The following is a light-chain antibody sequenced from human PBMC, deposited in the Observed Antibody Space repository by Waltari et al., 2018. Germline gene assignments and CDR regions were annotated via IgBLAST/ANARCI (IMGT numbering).Light chain of an antibody. CDR1: SSNIGGNS. CDR2: SNA. J-gene: IGLJ2*01. Sequence: QSVLTQPPSASGTPGQRVTISCSGSSSNIGGNSVNWYQHLPGTAPKLLIYSNARRPSACPDRCSGCKSGTSASLAISGLQAEDEADYYCAAWDDSLGGPYVVFGGGTKLTVL. CDR3: AAWDDSLGGPYVV. V-gene: IGLV1-44*01.